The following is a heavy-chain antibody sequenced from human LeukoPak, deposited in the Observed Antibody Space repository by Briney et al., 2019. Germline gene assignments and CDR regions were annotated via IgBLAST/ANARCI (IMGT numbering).Heavy chain of an antibody. D-gene: IGHD1-26*01. CDR1: GASTNSHY. CDR3: ARDIGEVGATLYFDY. V-gene: IGHV4-59*11. Sequence: SETLSLTCTVSGASTNSHYWSWVRQTPLKGLEWIGQINYSGSTYYNPSLKSRVTLSIDTSKNQFSLRLSSVTAADTAVYYCARDIGEVGATLYFDYRGQGTLVTVSS. J-gene: IGHJ4*02. CDR2: INYSGST.